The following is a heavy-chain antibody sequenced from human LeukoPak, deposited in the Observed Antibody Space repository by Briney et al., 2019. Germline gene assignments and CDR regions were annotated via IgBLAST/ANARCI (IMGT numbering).Heavy chain of an antibody. CDR3: ALAPPMTTVTTQYTY. D-gene: IGHD4-17*01. Sequence: PSETLSLTCTVSGGSISSYYWSWIRQPPGKGLEWIGYIYYSGSTNYNPSLKSRVTISVDTSKNQFSLKLSSVTAADTAVYYCALAPPMTTVTTQYTYWGQGTLVTVSS. J-gene: IGHJ4*02. V-gene: IGHV4-59*01. CDR1: GGSISSYY. CDR2: IYYSGST.